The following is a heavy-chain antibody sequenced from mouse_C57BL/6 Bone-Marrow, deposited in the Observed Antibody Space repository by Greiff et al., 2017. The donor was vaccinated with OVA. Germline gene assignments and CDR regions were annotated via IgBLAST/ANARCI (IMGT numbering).Heavy chain of an antibody. Sequence: QVTLKECGPGILQPSQTLSLTCSFSGFSLSTFGMGVGWIRQPSGKGLEWLAHIWWDDDKYYNPALKSRLTSSKDTSKNQVFLMIANVDTADTSTYYCARIAGYYYGLFDYWGQGTTLTVSS. CDR3: ARIAGYYYGLFDY. J-gene: IGHJ2*01. CDR1: GFSLSTFGMG. V-gene: IGHV8-8*01. CDR2: IWWDDDK. D-gene: IGHD1-1*01.